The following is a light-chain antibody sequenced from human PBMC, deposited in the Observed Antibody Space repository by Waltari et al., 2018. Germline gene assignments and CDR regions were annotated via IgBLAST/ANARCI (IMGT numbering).Light chain of an antibody. V-gene: IGKV3-15*01. J-gene: IGKJ2*01. CDR3: QQSYNAPYT. CDR1: ETIYNF. Sequence: IVMTQSPGTLSVSPGQRASLSCRASETIYNFLAWYQQKPGQSPRLLIHGISTRAAGVPARFTGSGSGADFTLTIDSLQSDDFALYFCQQSYNAPYTFGQGTNVEIK. CDR2: GIS.